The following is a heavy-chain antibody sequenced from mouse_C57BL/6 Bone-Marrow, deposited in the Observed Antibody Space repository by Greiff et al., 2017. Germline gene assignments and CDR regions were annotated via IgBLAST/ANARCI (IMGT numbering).Heavy chain of an antibody. D-gene: IGHD2-3*01. CDR3: ARGWLLL. V-gene: IGHV5-17*01. CDR1: GFTFSDYG. J-gene: IGHJ2*01. Sequence: EVQVVVSGGGFVKPGGSLKLSCAASGFTFSDYGMHWVRQAPEKGLAWVAYISSGSSTIYYADTVKGRFTISRDNAKNTLFLQMTSLRSEDTAMYYCARGWLLLWGQGTTLTVSS. CDR2: ISSGSSTI.